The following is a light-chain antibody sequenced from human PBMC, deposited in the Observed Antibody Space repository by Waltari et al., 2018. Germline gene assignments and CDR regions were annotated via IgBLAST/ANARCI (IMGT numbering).Light chain of an antibody. Sequence: QSVXTQPPSVSGAPGQRVTISCTGSSXNIGAGXXAXWYQQPPGTAPKLLLYXNSKRPSGXXXRXSXSKSGXSASLAITGLXAEDEAXXYCQSYDGRLSSXVFGGGTKVTVL. V-gene: IGLV1-40*01. CDR3: QSYDGRLSSXV. CDR2: XNS. CDR1: SXNIGAGXX. J-gene: IGLJ3*02.